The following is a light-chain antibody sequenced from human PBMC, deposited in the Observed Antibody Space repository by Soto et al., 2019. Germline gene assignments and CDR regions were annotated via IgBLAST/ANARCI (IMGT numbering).Light chain of an antibody. CDR2: GAS. CDR3: QQANTFPIT. Sequence: DIQMTQSPSSVSASIGDRVTITCRASQGISTWLAWYQQKPGKAPNLLIYGASRLQSGVPSRFSGSGSGTDFTITISSLQPEDFATYYGQQANTFPITFGQGTRLEIK. J-gene: IGKJ5*01. V-gene: IGKV1-12*01. CDR1: QGISTW.